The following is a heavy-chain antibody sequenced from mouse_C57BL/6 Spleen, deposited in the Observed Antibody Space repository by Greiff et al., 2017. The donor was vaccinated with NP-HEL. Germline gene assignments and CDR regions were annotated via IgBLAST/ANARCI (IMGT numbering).Heavy chain of an antibody. D-gene: IGHD2-4*01. CDR1: GFNIKDYY. Sequence: EVQLPQSGAELVKPGASVKLSCTASGFNIKDYYMHWVKQRTEQGLEWIGRIDPEDGETKYAPKFQGKATITADTSSNTAYLQLSSLTSEDTAVYYCASGLRRGFAYWGQGTLVTVSA. CDR2: IDPEDGET. V-gene: IGHV14-2*01. CDR3: ASGLRRGFAY. J-gene: IGHJ3*01.